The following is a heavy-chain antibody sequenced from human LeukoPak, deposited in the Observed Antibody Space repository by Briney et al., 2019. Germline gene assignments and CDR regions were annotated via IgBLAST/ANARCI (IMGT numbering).Heavy chain of an antibody. CDR3: ARLRRGDIVVVPAAPYCYYYMDV. CDR1: GGSFSGYY. CDR2: INHSGST. J-gene: IGHJ6*03. Sequence: SETLSLTCAVYGGSFSGYYWSWIRQPPGKGLEWIGEINHSGSTNYNPSLKSRVTISVDTSKNQFSLKLSSVTAADTAVYYCARLRRGDIVVVPAAPYCYYYMDVWGKGTTVTVSS. V-gene: IGHV4-34*01. D-gene: IGHD2-2*01.